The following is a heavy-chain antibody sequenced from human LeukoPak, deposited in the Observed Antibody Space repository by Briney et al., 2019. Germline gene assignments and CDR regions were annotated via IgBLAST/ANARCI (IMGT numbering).Heavy chain of an antibody. V-gene: IGHV1-2*02. CDR1: GYTFTGYY. J-gene: IGHJ4*02. Sequence: GASVKVSCKASGYTFTGYYMHWVRQAPGQGLEWMGWINPKSGGTNYAQKFQGRVTMTRDTSISTAYTELSGLRSDDTAVYYCAREYSSSSGRLFDYWGPGTLVTVSS. CDR2: INPKSGGT. CDR3: AREYSSSSGRLFDY. D-gene: IGHD6-6*01.